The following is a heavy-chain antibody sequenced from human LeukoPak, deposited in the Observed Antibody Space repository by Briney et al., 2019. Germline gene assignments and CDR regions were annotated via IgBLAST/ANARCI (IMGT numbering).Heavy chain of an antibody. CDR3: AKDTAAAFDP. CDR2: TSYDGSNK. D-gene: IGHD6-13*01. V-gene: IGHV3-30*18. CDR1: GFTFSSYG. J-gene: IGHJ5*02. Sequence: GRSLRLSCAASGFTFSSYGMHWVRQAPGKGLEWVAVTSYDGSNKYYADSVKGRFTISRDNSKNTLYLQMNSLRAEDTAVYYCAKDTAAAFDPWGQGTLVTVSS.